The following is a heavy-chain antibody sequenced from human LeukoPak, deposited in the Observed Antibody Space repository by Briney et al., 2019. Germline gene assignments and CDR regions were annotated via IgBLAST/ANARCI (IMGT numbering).Heavy chain of an antibody. V-gene: IGHV3-48*03. CDR3: AKDRMITFGGVIVPLDY. Sequence: GGSLRLSCAASGFTFSSYEMNWVRQAPGKGLEWVSYISSSGSTIYYADSVKGRFTISRDNSKNTLYLQMNSLRAEDTAVYYCAKDRMITFGGVIVPLDYWGQGTLVTVSS. CDR1: GFTFSSYE. J-gene: IGHJ4*02. CDR2: ISSSGSTI. D-gene: IGHD3-16*02.